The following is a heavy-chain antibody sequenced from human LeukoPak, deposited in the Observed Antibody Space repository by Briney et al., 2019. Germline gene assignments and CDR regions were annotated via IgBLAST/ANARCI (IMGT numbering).Heavy chain of an antibody. Sequence: GGSLRLSCAASGFTFSSYWTSWVRQAPGKGLEWVANIKQDGSEKYYVDSVKGRFTISRDNAKNSLYLQMNGLRAEDTAVYYCARDSPVTTVDLSAFDIWGQGTMVTVSS. CDR1: GFTFSSYW. J-gene: IGHJ3*02. CDR2: IKQDGSEK. D-gene: IGHD4-17*01. V-gene: IGHV3-7*01. CDR3: ARDSPVTTVDLSAFDI.